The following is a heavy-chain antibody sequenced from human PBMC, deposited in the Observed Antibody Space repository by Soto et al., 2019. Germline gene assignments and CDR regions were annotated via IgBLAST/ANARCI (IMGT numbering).Heavy chain of an antibody. CDR1: GGSISSYY. CDR2: IYYSGST. Sequence: SETLSLTCTVSGGSISSYYWSWIRQPPGKGLEWIGYIYYSGSTNYSPSLKSRVTISVDTSKNQFSLKLSSVTAADTAVYYCARTPGGSDGEKRPIDYWGQGTLVTVS. V-gene: IGHV4-59*01. J-gene: IGHJ4*02. CDR3: ARTPGGSDGEKRPIDY. D-gene: IGHD1-26*01.